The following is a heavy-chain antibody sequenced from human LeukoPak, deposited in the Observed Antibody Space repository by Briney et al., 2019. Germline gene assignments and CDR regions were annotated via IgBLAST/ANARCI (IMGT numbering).Heavy chain of an antibody. CDR1: GGSIRSGGYY. CDR2: IYYSGST. D-gene: IGHD1-1*01. CDR3: ARDPRNDMWIHGWYFDL. J-gene: IGHJ2*01. Sequence: PSETLSLTCTVSGGSIRSGGYYWSWIRQHPGKGLEWIGYIYYSGSTYYNPSLKSRVTMSVDTSKNQFSLKVRSVTAADTAFYFCARDPRNDMWIHGWYFDLWGRGTLVTVSS. V-gene: IGHV4-31*03.